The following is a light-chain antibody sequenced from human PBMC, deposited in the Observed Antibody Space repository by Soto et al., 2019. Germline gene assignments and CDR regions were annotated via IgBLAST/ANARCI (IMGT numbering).Light chain of an antibody. J-gene: IGKJ1*01. CDR2: GAS. CDR3: QQYGSSGT. CDR1: QSVSNNY. Sequence: EIVLTQSPGTLSLSPGERATLSCRASQSVSNNYLAWYQQKPGQAPRLLIYGASNRATGSPDRFSGSGSGADFTITISRLEPEDFAVYYCQQYGSSGTFGQGTKVEIK. V-gene: IGKV3-20*01.